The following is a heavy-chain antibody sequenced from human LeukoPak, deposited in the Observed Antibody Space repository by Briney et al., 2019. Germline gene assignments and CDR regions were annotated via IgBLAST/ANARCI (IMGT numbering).Heavy chain of an antibody. J-gene: IGHJ4*02. V-gene: IGHV3-23*01. D-gene: IGHD4-17*01. CDR2: ISDKGGST. Sequence: GGSLRLSCAASGFTFSSYGMSWVRQAPGKGLEWVSAISDKGGSTYYADSVKGRFTISRDNSKNTLYLHMNSLRADDTAIYFCAKRSPYGDHYYFDYWGQGTLVTVSS. CDR1: GFTFSSYG. CDR3: AKRSPYGDHYYFDY.